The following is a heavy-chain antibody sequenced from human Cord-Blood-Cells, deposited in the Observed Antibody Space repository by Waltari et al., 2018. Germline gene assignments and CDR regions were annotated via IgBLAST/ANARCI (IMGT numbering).Heavy chain of an antibody. CDR1: GMTCSRFA. CDR3: AKVDMGGSYFDY. V-gene: IGHV3-23*01. D-gene: IGHD1-26*01. Sequence: EVQLLESGGGLVQPGGSLRLSCAASGMTCSRFAMCVGRQAPGKGLEWVSAISGSGGSTYYADSVKGRFTIARDNSKNTLYLQMNSLRAEDTAVYYCAKVDMGGSYFDYWGQGTLVTVSS. CDR2: ISGSGGST. J-gene: IGHJ4*02.